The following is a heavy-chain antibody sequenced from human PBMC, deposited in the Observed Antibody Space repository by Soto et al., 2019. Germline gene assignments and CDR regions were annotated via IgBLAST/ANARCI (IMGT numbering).Heavy chain of an antibody. CDR3: AIVTRGYSYGYYYYGMDV. CDR2: INAGNGNT. V-gene: IGHV1-3*01. J-gene: IGHJ6*02. D-gene: IGHD5-18*01. Sequence: GASVKVSCKASGYTFTSYAMHWVRQAPGQRLEWMGWINAGNGNTKYSQKFQGRVTITRDTSASTAYMELSSLRSEDTAVYYCAIVTRGYSYGYYYYGMDVWGQGTTVTVSS. CDR1: GYTFTSYA.